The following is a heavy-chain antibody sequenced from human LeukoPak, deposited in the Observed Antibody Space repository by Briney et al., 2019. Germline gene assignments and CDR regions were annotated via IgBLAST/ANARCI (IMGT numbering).Heavy chain of an antibody. CDR1: GGSISSSSYY. Sequence: SETLSLTCTVSGGSISSSSYYWGWIRQPPGKGLEWIGSIYYSGSTYYNPSLKSRVTISVDTSKNQFSLKLSSVTAADTAVYYCARDPGGYYDSSGYRDAFDIWGQGTMVTVSS. CDR2: IYYSGST. D-gene: IGHD3-22*01. V-gene: IGHV4-39*02. CDR3: ARDPGGYYDSSGYRDAFDI. J-gene: IGHJ3*02.